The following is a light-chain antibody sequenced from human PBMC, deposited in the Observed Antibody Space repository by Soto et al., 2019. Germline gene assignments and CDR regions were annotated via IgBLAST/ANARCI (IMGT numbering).Light chain of an antibody. CDR2: DAS. CDR3: QQFGSYPLT. V-gene: IGKV3-20*01. J-gene: IGKJ4*01. Sequence: EIVLTQSPATLSLSPGERATLSFRASHSVGSYLAWYQQKPGQAPRLLIYDASTRASGIPDRFSGGGSGTDFTLTISRLEPEDFAVYYCQQFGSYPLTFGGGTKVDIK. CDR1: HSVGSY.